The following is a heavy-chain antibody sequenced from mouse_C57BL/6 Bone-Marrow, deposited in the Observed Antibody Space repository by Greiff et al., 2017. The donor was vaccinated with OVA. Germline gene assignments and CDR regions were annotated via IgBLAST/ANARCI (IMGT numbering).Heavy chain of an antibody. D-gene: IGHD3-3*01. CDR1: GFSFNTYA. V-gene: IGHV10-1*01. CDR2: IRSKSNNYAT. Sequence: EVKLVESGGGLVQPKGSLKLSCAASGFSFNTYAMNWVRQAPGKGLEWVARIRSKSNNYATYYADSVKDRFTISRDDSESMLYLQMNNLKTEDTAMYYCVREGLWYFDVWGTGTTVTVSP. J-gene: IGHJ1*03. CDR3: VREGLWYFDV.